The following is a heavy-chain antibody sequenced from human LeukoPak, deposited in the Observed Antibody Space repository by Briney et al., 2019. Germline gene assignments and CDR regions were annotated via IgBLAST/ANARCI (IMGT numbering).Heavy chain of an antibody. V-gene: IGHV7-4-1*02. CDR1: GYTFTSYA. CDR2: INTNTGNP. J-gene: IGHJ4*02. CDR3: AREGDGYTLRRYDY. D-gene: IGHD5-24*01. Sequence: ASVKVSCKASGYTFTSYAMNWVRQAPGQGLEWMGWINTNTGNPTYAQGFTGRFVFSLDTSVSTAYLQISSLKAEDTAVHYCAREGDGYTLRRYDYWGQGTLVTVSS.